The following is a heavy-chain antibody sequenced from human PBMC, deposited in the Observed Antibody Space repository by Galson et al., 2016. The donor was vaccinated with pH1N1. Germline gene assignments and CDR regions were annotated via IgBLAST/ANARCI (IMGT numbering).Heavy chain of an antibody. CDR1: GFSFSNHG. J-gene: IGHJ2*01. V-gene: IGHV3-48*01. D-gene: IGHD3-3*01. CDR3: TGCANGPLDFWVFDL. Sequence: SLRLSCAASGFSFSNHGMNWVRQAPGKALEWLSHITSGSGGINYADSVKGRFTISRDNAKNSLFLEIDSLRAEDTAVYYCTGCANGPLDFWVFDLWGRGTLVSVSP. CDR2: ITSGSGGI.